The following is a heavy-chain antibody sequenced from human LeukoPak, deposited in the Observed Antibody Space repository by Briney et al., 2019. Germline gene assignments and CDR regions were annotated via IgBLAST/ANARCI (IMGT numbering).Heavy chain of an antibody. CDR1: GGSISSNGFY. D-gene: IGHD1-7*01. V-gene: IGHV4-39*07. CDR3: ARVGTTADFDS. Sequence: SETLSLTCTVSGGSISSNGFYWGWVRQPPGKGPEWIASVFYSGSTHYNPSLKSRVTISRDTSKNQFSLKVTSVTAADTAVYYCARVGTTADFDSWGQGTLVTVSS. CDR2: VFYSGST. J-gene: IGHJ4*02.